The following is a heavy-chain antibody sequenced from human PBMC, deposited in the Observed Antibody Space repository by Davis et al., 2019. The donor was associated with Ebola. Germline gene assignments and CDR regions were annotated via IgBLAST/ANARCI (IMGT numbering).Heavy chain of an antibody. CDR3: ARASFGYNSGWYADY. J-gene: IGHJ4*02. V-gene: IGHV1-3*01. Sequence: ASVKVSCKASGFTLTKYAIHWVRQAPGQRLEWMGWVHGGNGNTKYSQRFQGRVTITTDTSASTVYLDLTSLRSEETAVFYCARASFGYNSGWYADYWGPGSLVTVSS. CDR1: GFTLTKYA. CDR2: VHGGNGNT. D-gene: IGHD6-19*01.